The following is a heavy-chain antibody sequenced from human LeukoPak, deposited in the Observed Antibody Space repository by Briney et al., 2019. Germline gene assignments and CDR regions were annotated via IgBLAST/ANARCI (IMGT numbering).Heavy chain of an antibody. Sequence: GGSLRLSCAASGFTVSGNYMSWVRQAPGKGLEWVSVIYSGGSTYYADSVKGRFTISRDNSKNTLYLQMNSLRAEDTAVYYCARIAAAGTYYFDYWGQGTLVTV. CDR2: IYSGGST. J-gene: IGHJ4*02. CDR1: GFTVSGNY. D-gene: IGHD6-13*01. CDR3: ARIAAAGTYYFDY. V-gene: IGHV3-66*01.